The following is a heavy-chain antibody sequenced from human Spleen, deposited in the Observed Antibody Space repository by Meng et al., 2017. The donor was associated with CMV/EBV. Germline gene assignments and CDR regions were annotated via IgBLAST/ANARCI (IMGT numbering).Heavy chain of an antibody. D-gene: IGHD1-26*01. CDR1: LRPGNHF. V-gene: IGHV4-39*01. CDR2: ISYGGTT. J-gene: IGHJ4*01. Sequence: LRPGNHFWAWLRQSPGQGLEWIGSISYGGTTQYSLSLRSRVTISVDRSKSQLFLKLRGVAAADTAVYYCARQPSYSDSRGHMVYFDYWGRGTLVTVSS. CDR3: ARQPSYSDSRGHMVYFDY.